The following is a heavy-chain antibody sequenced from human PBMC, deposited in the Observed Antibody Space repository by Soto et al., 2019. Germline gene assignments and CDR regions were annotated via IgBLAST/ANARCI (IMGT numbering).Heavy chain of an antibody. CDR1: GFTFSSYS. Sequence: EVQLVESGGGLVQPGGSLRLSCAASGFTFSSYSMNWVRQAPGKGLEWVSYISSSSSSIYYADSVKGRFTISRDNAKNSLYLQMYSLRDEDTAVSYCARDYEYWSGYYKGFDYWGQGTLVTVSS. V-gene: IGHV3-48*02. J-gene: IGHJ4*02. CDR3: ARDYEYWSGYYKGFDY. CDR2: ISSSSSSI. D-gene: IGHD3-3*01.